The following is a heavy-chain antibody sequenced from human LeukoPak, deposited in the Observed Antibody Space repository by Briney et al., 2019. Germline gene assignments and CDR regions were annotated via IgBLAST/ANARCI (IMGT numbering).Heavy chain of an antibody. D-gene: IGHD3-3*01. CDR3: ARSSTIFGVVIMNY. CDR1: GYTFTSDD. J-gene: IGHJ4*02. CDR2: MNPNSGNT. Sequence: GASVKVSCKASGYTFTSDDINWVRQATGQGLECMGWMNPNSGNTVYAQMFQGRVTMTSNTSISTAYKELSSLRSEDTAVYYCARSSTIFGVVIMNYWGQGTLVTVSS. V-gene: IGHV1-8*01.